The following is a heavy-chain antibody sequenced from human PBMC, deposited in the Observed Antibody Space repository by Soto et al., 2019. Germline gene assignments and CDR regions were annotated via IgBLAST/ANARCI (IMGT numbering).Heavy chain of an antibody. CDR1: AGSFNNYA. J-gene: IGHJ4*02. Sequence: QVQLVQSGAEVKKPGSSVKVSCRASAGSFNNYAISWVRQAPGQGLEWMGGFIPIFASTNYAEKFQGRVTITVDESTSTTSMELTSLRSEDTAVYYCARSIGSSSFYFDFWGQGTLVTVSS. CDR3: ARSIGSSSFYFDF. CDR2: FIPIFAST. V-gene: IGHV1-69*01. D-gene: IGHD6-6*01.